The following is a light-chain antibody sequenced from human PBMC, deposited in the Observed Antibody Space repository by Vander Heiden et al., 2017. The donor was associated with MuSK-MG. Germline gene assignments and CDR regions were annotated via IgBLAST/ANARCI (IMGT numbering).Light chain of an antibody. V-gene: IGLV6-57*01. CDR2: EDN. J-gene: IGLJ2*01. Sequence: FMLTQPHSVSDSPGKTVTISCTRSSGSIASNYVQWYQQRPGSSPTTVIYEDNQRPSGVPDRFSGSIDSSSNSASLTISGLKTEDEADYYCQSYDSSNVVFGGGTKLTVL. CDR1: SGSIASNY. CDR3: QSYDSSNVV.